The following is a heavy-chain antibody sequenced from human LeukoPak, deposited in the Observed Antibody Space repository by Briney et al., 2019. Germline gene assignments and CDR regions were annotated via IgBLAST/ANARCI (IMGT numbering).Heavy chain of an antibody. D-gene: IGHD4-17*01. CDR2: IYYSGST. V-gene: IGHV4-59*01. CDR3: ARTSTVTTGSWFDP. CDR1: GGSISSYY. Sequence: SETLSLTCTVSGGSISSYYWSWIRQPPGKGLEWIGYIYYSGSTNCNPSLKSRVTISVDTSKNQFSLKLSSVTAADTAVYYCARTSTVTTGSWFDPWGQGTLVTVSS. J-gene: IGHJ5*02.